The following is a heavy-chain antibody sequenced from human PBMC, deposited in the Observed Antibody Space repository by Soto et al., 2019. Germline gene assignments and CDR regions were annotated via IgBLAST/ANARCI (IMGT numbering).Heavy chain of an antibody. CDR1: GFIFNNAW. CDR3: TTQLLRFRGCLAVDTNCLFDY. J-gene: IGHJ4*02. CDR2: IKSKAEGGTT. V-gene: IGHV3-15*07. D-gene: IGHD5-12*01. Sequence: EVQLVESGGGLVKPGASLRLSCAASGFIFNNAWMNWVRQAPGKGLEWVGRIKSKAEGGTTDYAAPVKGRFTISRDDSKNTLYLQMTSLKTADTAVYYCTTQLLRFRGCLAVDTNCLFDYWGQGTLVTVSS.